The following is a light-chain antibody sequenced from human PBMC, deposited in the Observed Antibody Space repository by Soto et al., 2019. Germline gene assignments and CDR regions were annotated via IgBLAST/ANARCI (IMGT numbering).Light chain of an antibody. Sequence: QSVLTQSPSASASLGASVKLTCTLSSGHSSYAIAWHQQEPEKGPRYLMKRGSDGSHSKGDAVPDRCSGSSSEAERYITISCLQSEGEAVYYCQSWDAGATGVFGEWTTLTFL. CDR3: QSWDAGATGV. CDR2: RGSDGSH. J-gene: IGLJ3*02. CDR1: SGHSSYA. V-gene: IGLV4-69*01.